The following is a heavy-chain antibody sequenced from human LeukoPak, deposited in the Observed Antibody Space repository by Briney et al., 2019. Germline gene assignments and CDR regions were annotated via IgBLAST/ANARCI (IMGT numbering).Heavy chain of an antibody. CDR1: GYTFTSYE. D-gene: IGHD1-26*01. Sequence: ASVKVSCKASGYTFTSYEINWVRQATGQGLEWMGWMNPNSGNTGSAQKFQGRLTMTRNKSISTAYMELSSLRSEDTAVYFCARAVGAINHLDYWGQGTLVTVSS. CDR2: MNPNSGNT. V-gene: IGHV1-8*01. CDR3: ARAVGAINHLDY. J-gene: IGHJ4*02.